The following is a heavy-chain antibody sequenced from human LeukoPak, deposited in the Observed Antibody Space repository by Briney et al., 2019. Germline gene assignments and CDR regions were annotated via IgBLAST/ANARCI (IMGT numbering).Heavy chain of an antibody. J-gene: IGHJ4*02. Sequence: PGGSLRLSCAASGFTFSSYAMSWVRQAPGKGLEWVSAISGSGGSTYYADSVKGRFTISRDNSKNTLYLQMNSLRAEDTAVYYCAKDLYREVVAATYFDYWGQGTLVTVSS. CDR1: GFTFSSYA. V-gene: IGHV3-23*01. D-gene: IGHD2-15*01. CDR2: ISGSGGST. CDR3: AKDLYREVVAATYFDY.